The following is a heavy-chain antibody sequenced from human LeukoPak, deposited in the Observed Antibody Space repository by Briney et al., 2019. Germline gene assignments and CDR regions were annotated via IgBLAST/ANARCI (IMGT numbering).Heavy chain of an antibody. CDR2: ISGSGGST. J-gene: IGHJ4*02. CDR3: AKSDTMIVVGTFDY. V-gene: IGHV3-23*01. Sequence: GGSLRLSCAASGFTFSSYAMSWVRRAPGKGLEWVSAISGSGGSTYYADSVKGRFTISRDNSKNTLYLQMNSLRAEDTAVYYCAKSDTMIVVGTFDYWGQGTLVTVSS. CDR1: GFTFSSYA. D-gene: IGHD3-22*01.